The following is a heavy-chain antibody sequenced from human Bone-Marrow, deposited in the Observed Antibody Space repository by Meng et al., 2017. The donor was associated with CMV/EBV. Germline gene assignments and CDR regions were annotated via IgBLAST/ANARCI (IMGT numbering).Heavy chain of an antibody. CDR1: GFTFSSYS. J-gene: IGHJ4*02. Sequence: GGFLKISCAASGFTFSSYSMKWVRQAPGRGLEWVSSISSNSSYIYYADSVKGRFTISRDNAKNTLYLQMNSPRAEDTSVYYCARDCQGHLGIGFLDYWGQGTLVTVSS. CDR3: ARDCQGHLGIGFLDY. CDR2: ISSNSSYI. V-gene: IGHV3-21*01. D-gene: IGHD7-27*01.